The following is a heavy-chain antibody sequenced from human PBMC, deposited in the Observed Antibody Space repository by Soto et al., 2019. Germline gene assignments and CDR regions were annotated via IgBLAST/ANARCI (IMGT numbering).Heavy chain of an antibody. Sequence: PSPTLSLTCAISGDSVSSNSAAWNWIRQSPSRGREWLGRTYYRSKWYNDYAVSVKGRITINPDTSKNQFSLQLNSVTPEDTAVYYCASEVGATRAFDIWGQGTMVTVSS. CDR1: GDSVSSNSAA. J-gene: IGHJ3*02. V-gene: IGHV6-1*01. CDR3: ASEVGATRAFDI. CDR2: TYYRSKWYN. D-gene: IGHD1-26*01.